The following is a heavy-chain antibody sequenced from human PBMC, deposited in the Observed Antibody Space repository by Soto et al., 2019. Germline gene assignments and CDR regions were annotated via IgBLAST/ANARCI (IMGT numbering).Heavy chain of an antibody. CDR2: IYYSGST. D-gene: IGHD1-1*01. J-gene: IGHJ5*02. CDR1: GGSISSSSDY. CDR3: ARWTTTNWFDP. V-gene: IGHV4-39*01. Sequence: SETLSLTCTVSGGSISSSSDYWGWIRQPPGKGLEWIGSIYYSGSTYYNPSLKSRVTISVDTSKNQFSLKLSSVTAADTAVYYCARWTTTNWFDPWGQGTLVTVS.